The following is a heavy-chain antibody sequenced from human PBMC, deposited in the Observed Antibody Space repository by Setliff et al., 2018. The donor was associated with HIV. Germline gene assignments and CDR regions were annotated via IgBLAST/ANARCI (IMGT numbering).Heavy chain of an antibody. D-gene: IGHD2-15*01. CDR2: IYYSGST. V-gene: IGHV4-39*02. CDR3: ALTGHRLLRGYMDV. Sequence: SETLSLTCTVSGGSISSSSYYWGWIRQPPGKGLEWIGSIYYSGSTYYNPSLKSRVTISVDTSKNHFSLKLSSVTAADTAVYYCALTGHRLLRGYMDVWGKGTTVTVSS. CDR1: GGSISSSSYY. J-gene: IGHJ6*03.